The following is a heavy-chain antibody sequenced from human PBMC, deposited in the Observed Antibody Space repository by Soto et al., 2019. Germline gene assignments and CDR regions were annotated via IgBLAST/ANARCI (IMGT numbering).Heavy chain of an antibody. J-gene: IGHJ5*02. Sequence: ASVKVSCKASGYTFTSYAIHWVRQAPGQRLEWMGWINAGNGNTKYSQKFQGRVTITRDTSASTAYMELSSLRSEDTAVYYCARVPYYDFWSGYFDSSDWFDPWGQGTLVTVSS. CDR3: ARVPYYDFWSGYFDSSDWFDP. D-gene: IGHD3-3*01. CDR1: GYTFTSYA. V-gene: IGHV1-3*01. CDR2: INAGNGNT.